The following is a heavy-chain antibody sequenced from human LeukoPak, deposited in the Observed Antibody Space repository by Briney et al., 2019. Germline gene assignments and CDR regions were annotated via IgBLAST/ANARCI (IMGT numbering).Heavy chain of an antibody. D-gene: IGHD2-15*01. CDR3: ARDQELYCSGGSCSRMDV. V-gene: IGHV3-21*01. CDR1: GFTFSTYS. Sequence: GGSLRLSCAASGFTFSTYSMNWVRQAPGKGLEWVSSISGSSSYIYYADSVKVRFTISRDNAKNSLYLQMNSLRAEDTAVYYCARDQELYCSGGSCSRMDVWGKGTTVTISS. J-gene: IGHJ6*03. CDR2: ISGSSSYI.